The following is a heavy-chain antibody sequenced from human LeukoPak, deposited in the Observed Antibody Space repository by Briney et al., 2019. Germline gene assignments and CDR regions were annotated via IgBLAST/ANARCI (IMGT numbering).Heavy chain of an antibody. J-gene: IGHJ6*03. D-gene: IGHD1-26*01. CDR2: DSGSGAQT. CDR3: AKDGGTYPYFLDV. V-gene: IGHV3-23*01. Sequence: GGSLRLSSAASGFTFSSYAMTWVRPAPGRGLQWVSADSGSGAQTYYADSVKGRFTISRDNSKDTLYLQMNSRRAEDTAIYICAKDGGTYPYFLDVWGKGTTVTISS. CDR1: GFTFSSYA.